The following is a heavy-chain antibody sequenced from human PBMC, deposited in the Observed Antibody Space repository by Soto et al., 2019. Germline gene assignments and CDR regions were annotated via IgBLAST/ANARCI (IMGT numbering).Heavy chain of an antibody. CDR2: IDYRGTII. CDR3: ARGHCISPECLRQYYGMDV. V-gene: IGHV3-48*03. J-gene: IGHJ6*02. CDR1: GVTTSRYE. Sequence: EVQMVESGGGLAQPGGSLRLSCVDSGVTTSRYEMSNFEVNWVRQAPGKGLEWVSYIDYRGTIIFYADSVKGRFTISRDNVKNSVSLQMNSLRAEDTAVYYCARGHCISPECLRQYYGMDVWGQGTTVTVSS. D-gene: IGHD2-2*01.